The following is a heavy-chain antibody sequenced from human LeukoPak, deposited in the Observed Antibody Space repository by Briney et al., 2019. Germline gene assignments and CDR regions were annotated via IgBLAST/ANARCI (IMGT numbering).Heavy chain of an antibody. CDR3: ARPHDSNDAFDI. CDR1: GGSISSGGYY. V-gene: IGHV4-31*03. D-gene: IGHD3-22*01. CDR2: IYYSGST. J-gene: IGHJ3*02. Sequence: TSQTLSLTCTVSGGSISSGGYYWSWIRQHPGKVLEWIGYIYYSGSTYYNPSLKSRVTISVDTSKNQFSLKLSSVTAADTAVYYCARPHDSNDAFDIWGQGTMVTVSS.